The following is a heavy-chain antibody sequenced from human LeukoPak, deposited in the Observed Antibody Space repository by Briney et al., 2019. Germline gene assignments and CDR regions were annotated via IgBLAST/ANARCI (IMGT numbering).Heavy chain of an antibody. CDR3: AKDIVAAGLFFDY. V-gene: IGHV3-11*01. Sequence: GGSLRLSCAASGFIFSEYYMGWIRQAPGKGLEWVSYISNSGGTTYYADSVKGRFSISRDDAKNSLFLQMNSLRAEDTAVYYCAKDIVAAGLFFDYWGQGILVTVSS. CDR1: GFIFSEYY. D-gene: IGHD6-13*01. J-gene: IGHJ4*02. CDR2: ISNSGGTT.